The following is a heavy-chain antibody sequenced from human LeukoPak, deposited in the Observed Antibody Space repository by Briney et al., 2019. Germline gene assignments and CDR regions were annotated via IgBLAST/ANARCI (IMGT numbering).Heavy chain of an antibody. CDR2: ISSSSSYI. CDR1: GFTLTSYS. D-gene: IGHD6-19*01. CDR3: ARDSGGWYYFDY. Sequence: PGGSLRLSCAPSGFTLTSYSMNWGRHAPRTGLEWVSSISSSSSYIYYADSVNARFTISRDNAKNSLYLQMNSLRAEDTAVYYCARDSGGWYYFDYWGQGTLVTVSS. V-gene: IGHV3-21*01. J-gene: IGHJ4*02.